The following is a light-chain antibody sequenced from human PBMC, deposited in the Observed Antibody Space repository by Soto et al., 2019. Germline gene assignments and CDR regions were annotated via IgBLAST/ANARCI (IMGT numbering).Light chain of an antibody. CDR3: QQYNNWPLT. CDR2: GAS. CDR1: QSVNTN. J-gene: IGKJ4*01. V-gene: IGKV3-15*01. Sequence: EIAMTHSPATLSVSPGERATLSCWDSQSVNTNLAWYQQKPGQAPRLLIYGASTRATGIPARFSGSGSGTEFTVTISSLQSEDFAVYYCQQYNNWPLTFGGGTKVEIK.